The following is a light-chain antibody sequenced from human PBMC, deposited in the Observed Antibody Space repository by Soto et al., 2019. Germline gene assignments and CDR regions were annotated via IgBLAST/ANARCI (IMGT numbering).Light chain of an antibody. CDR1: QSVSNN. CDR2: FAS. J-gene: IGKJ4*01. CDR3: QQYNKWPLT. V-gene: IGKV3-15*01. Sequence: EIVMTQSPATLSVPPGEKATLSCRASQSVSNNLAWYQQKPGQAPRLLIYFASTRATGIPARFSGSGSGTEFTLTISSLQSEDFAVYYCQQYNKWPLTFGGGTKVE.